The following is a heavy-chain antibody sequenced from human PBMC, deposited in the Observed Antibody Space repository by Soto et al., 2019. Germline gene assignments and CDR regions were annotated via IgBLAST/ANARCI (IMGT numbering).Heavy chain of an antibody. V-gene: IGHV5-10-1*01. J-gene: IGHJ3*02. CDR2: IDPSDSYT. Sequence: GESLKISCKGSGYSFTSYWISWVRQMPGKGLEWMGRIDPSDSYTNYSPSFQGHVTISADKSISTAYLQWSSLKASDTAMYYCARIPLPGYSSIQGPGAFDIWGQGTMVTVS. CDR1: GYSFTSYW. CDR3: ARIPLPGYSSIQGPGAFDI. D-gene: IGHD6-13*01.